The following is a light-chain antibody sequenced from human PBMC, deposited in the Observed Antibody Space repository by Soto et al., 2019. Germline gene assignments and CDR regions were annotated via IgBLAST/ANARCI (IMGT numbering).Light chain of an antibody. Sequence: HSALTQPASVSGSPGQSITISCTGTSSDVGGYNYVSWYQQHPGKAPKLMIYDVSNRPSGVSNRFSGSKSGNRASLTISGLQAEDEADYYCSSYTSSSTVVFGGGTQVTVL. V-gene: IGLV2-14*01. CDR2: DVS. J-gene: IGLJ2*01. CDR3: SSYTSSSTVV. CDR1: SSDVGGYNY.